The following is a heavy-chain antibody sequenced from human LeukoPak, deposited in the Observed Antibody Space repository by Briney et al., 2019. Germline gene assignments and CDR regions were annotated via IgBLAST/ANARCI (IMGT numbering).Heavy chain of an antibody. V-gene: IGHV1-2*02. Sequence: GASVKVSCKASGYTFTGYYMHWVRQAPGQGLEWMGWINPNSGGTNYAQKFQGRVTMTRDTSISTAYMELSRLRSDDTAVYYCARVGCSSTSCYRISYYYYYGMDVWGQGTTVTVSS. J-gene: IGHJ6*02. CDR2: INPNSGGT. CDR3: ARVGCSSTSCYRISYYYYYGMDV. D-gene: IGHD2-2*01. CDR1: GYTFTGYY.